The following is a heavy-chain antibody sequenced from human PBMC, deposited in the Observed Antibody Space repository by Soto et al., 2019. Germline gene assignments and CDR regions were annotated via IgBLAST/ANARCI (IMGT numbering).Heavy chain of an antibody. CDR2: IIPILGIA. Sequence: GASVKVSCKASGGTFSSYTISWVRQAPGQGLEWMGRIIPILGIANYAQKFQGRVTITADKSTSTAYMELSSLRSEDTAVYYCARDTRASPDTFDIWGQGTMVTVSS. D-gene: IGHD1-26*01. J-gene: IGHJ3*02. V-gene: IGHV1-69*04. CDR1: GGTFSSYT. CDR3: ARDTRASPDTFDI.